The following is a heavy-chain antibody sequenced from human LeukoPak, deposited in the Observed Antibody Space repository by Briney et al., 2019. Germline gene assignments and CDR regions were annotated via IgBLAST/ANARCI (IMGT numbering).Heavy chain of an antibody. CDR2: IYYSGST. D-gene: IGHD3-10*01. Sequence: PSETLSLTCTVSGASISSSNYYWGWIRQPPGKGLEWIGSIYYSGSTHYNPSLKSRVTISVDTSKNQFSLKLSSVTAADTAVYYCARDGSRRTYYYGSGSYLGDYWGQGTLVTVSS. J-gene: IGHJ4*02. V-gene: IGHV4-39*07. CDR1: GASISSSNYY. CDR3: ARDGSRRTYYYGSGSYLGDY.